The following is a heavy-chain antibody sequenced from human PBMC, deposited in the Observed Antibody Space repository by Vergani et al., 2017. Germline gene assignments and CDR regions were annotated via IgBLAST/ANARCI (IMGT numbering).Heavy chain of an antibody. J-gene: IGHJ6*03. Sequence: EVQLLESGGGLVQPGGSLRLSCAASGFTFSSYAMTWVRQAPGKGLEWVANIKQDGSEKYYVDSVKGRFTISRDNAKNSLYLQMNSLRAEDTAVYYCARRARTYGGNGGDMDVWGKGTTVTVSS. V-gene: IGHV3-7*01. CDR1: GFTFSSYA. CDR2: IKQDGSEK. CDR3: ARRARTYGGNGGDMDV. D-gene: IGHD4-23*01.